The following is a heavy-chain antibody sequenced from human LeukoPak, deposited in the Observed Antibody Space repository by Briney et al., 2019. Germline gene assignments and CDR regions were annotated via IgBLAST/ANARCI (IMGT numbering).Heavy chain of an antibody. Sequence: PSETLSLTCTVSGASIDSTDYYWDWIRQSPGKGLEWIGSISQSGSPYYNPSLKSRVTISVDTSKNQFSLKLSSVTAADTAVYYCARDLRWLNSYGSAFDIWGQGTMVTVSS. CDR2: ISQSGSP. V-gene: IGHV4-39*07. D-gene: IGHD5-18*01. CDR1: GASIDSTDYY. J-gene: IGHJ3*02. CDR3: ARDLRWLNSYGSAFDI.